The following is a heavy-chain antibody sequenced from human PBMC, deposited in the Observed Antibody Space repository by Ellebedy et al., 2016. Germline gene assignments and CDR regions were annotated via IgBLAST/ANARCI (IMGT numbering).Heavy chain of an antibody. D-gene: IGHD3-10*01. Sequence: SETLSLTXAVSGGSISSSNWWSWVRQPPGKGLEWIGEIYHSGSTNYNPSLKSRVTISVDKSKNQFSLKLSSVTAADTAVYYCARDPYYGSGRDYYYYYGMDVWGQGTTVTVSS. CDR3: ARDPYYGSGRDYYYYYGMDV. V-gene: IGHV4-4*02. J-gene: IGHJ6*02. CDR2: IYHSGST. CDR1: GGSISSSNW.